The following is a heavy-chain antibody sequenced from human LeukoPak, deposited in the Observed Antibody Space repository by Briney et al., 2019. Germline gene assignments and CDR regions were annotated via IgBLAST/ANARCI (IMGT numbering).Heavy chain of an antibody. V-gene: IGHV3-71*01. CDR2: IRSKAYGGTT. Sequence: PGGSLRLSCAASGFTVSSNYMSWVRQAPGKGLEWVGFIRSKAYGGTTEYAASVKGRFTISRDDSKSIAYLQMNSLKTEDTAVYYCVTSVVATNAFDIWGQGTMVTVSS. CDR1: GFTVSSNY. J-gene: IGHJ3*02. D-gene: IGHD5-12*01. CDR3: VTSVVATNAFDI.